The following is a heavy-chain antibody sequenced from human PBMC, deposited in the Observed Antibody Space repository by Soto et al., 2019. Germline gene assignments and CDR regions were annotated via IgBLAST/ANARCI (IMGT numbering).Heavy chain of an antibody. V-gene: IGHV3-30-3*01. CDR2: ISYDGSNK. D-gene: IGHD3-10*01. J-gene: IGHJ4*02. CDR3: ARDRGYYGSGSHY. CDR1: GFTFSSYA. Sequence: GGSLRLSCAASGFTFSSYAMHWVRQAPGKGLEWVAVISYDGSNKYYADSVKGRFTISRDNSKNTLYLQMKSLRAEDTAVYYCARDRGYYGSGSHYWGQGTLVTVSA.